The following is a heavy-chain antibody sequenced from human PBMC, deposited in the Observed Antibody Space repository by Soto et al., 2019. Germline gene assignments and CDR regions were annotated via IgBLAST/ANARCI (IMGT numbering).Heavy chain of an antibody. CDR1: GGSLSNYY. CDR2: IYYSGST. D-gene: IGHD1-26*01. V-gene: IGHV4-59*01. Sequence: SETLSLTCTVSGGSLSNYYWSWIRQPPGKGLEWIGFIYYSGSTSYNPSLKSRVTMSVDTSKNQFSLNLNSVTAADTAVYYCARYSGTYYVYWGQGTLVT. J-gene: IGHJ4*02. CDR3: ARYSGTYYVY.